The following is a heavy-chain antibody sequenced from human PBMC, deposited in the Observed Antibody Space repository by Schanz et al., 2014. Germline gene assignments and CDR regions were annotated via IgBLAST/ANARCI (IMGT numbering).Heavy chain of an antibody. CDR2: ISGSGGST. D-gene: IGHD2-15*01. V-gene: IGHV3-23*01. CDR3: AKGMGYCSGGTCYDYYYYGLDV. CDR1: GFTFSSYG. Sequence: EVQLLESGGGLVQPGGSLRLSCAASGFTFSSYGMSWVRQGPGKGLEWVSAISGSGGSTYYADSVKGRFTISRDNSENTLYLQMNSLSADDTAVVYCAKGMGYCSGGTCYDYYYYGLDVWGQGTTVTVSS. J-gene: IGHJ6*02.